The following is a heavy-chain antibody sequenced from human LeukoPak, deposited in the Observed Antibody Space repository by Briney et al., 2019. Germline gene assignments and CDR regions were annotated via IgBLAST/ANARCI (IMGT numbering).Heavy chain of an antibody. J-gene: IGHJ3*02. CDR1: GFIFNTYV. D-gene: IGHD2-15*01. V-gene: IGHV3-30*02. CDR3: AKDGGSDPDSFDI. CDR2: IRYDGSK. Sequence: PGGSLRLSCAASGFIFNTYVMHWVRQAPGKGLEWLAFIRYDGSKNYADSVKGRFTISRDNTKNSLYLQMNSLRAEYTAVYYCAKDGGSDPDSFDIWGQGTMVTVSS.